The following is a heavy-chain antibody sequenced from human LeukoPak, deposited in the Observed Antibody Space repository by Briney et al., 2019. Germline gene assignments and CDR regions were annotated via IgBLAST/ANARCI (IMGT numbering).Heavy chain of an antibody. CDR2: IDWDDDK. V-gene: IGHV2-70*01. CDR3: ARIRRDFWSGYPYYFDY. J-gene: IGHJ4*02. CDR1: GFSLSTSGMC. D-gene: IGHD3-3*01. Sequence: SGPALVKPTQTLTLTCTFSGFSLSTSGMCVSWIRQPPGKALEWLALIDWDDDKYYSTSLKTRLTISKVTSKNQVVLTMTNMDPVDTATYYCARIRRDFWSGYPYYFDYWGQGTLVTVSS.